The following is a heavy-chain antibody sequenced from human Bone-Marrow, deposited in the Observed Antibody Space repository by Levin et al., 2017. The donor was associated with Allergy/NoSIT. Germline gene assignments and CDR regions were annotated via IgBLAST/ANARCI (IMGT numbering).Heavy chain of an antibody. J-gene: IGHJ6*02. CDR1: GFIFSSYA. V-gene: IGHV3-23*01. CDR3: AKDIRNIVLMLYEGYYYYGLDV. D-gene: IGHD2-8*01. CDR2: VIGSGSST. Sequence: LSLTCEASGFIFSSYAMSWVRQAPGKGPEWVSGVIGSGSSTQYADSVKGRFTISRDNSKNALYLQMNSLRAEDTAVYYCAKDIRNIVLMLYEGYYYYGLDVWGQGTTVTVSS.